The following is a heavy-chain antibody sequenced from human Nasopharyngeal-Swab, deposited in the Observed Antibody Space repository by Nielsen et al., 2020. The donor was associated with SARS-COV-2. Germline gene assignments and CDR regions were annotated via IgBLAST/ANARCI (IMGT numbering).Heavy chain of an antibody. V-gene: IGHV3-74*01. Sequence: GESLKISCAASGFTLSNYWIHWVRQTPGKGLLWVSRINTDASRTSYADSVKGRFTISRDNAKNTVYLQMNSLRAEDTAVYYCARDLGYDSSGDDYWGQGTLVTVSS. CDR1: GFTLSNYW. J-gene: IGHJ4*02. CDR2: INTDASRT. D-gene: IGHD3-22*01. CDR3: ARDLGYDSSGDDY.